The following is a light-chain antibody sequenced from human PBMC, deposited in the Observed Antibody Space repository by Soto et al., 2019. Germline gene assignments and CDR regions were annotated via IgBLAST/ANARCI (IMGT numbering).Light chain of an antibody. CDR3: QLRSNWIFT. J-gene: IGKJ3*01. V-gene: IGKV3-11*01. Sequence: EIVLTQSPATLSLSPGERATLSCRASQSISTYLAWYQQRPGQPPRLLIYDASNRATGIPDRFYASGSGTDFTLTISRLEPEDFAVYYCQLRSNWIFTFGPGTKVDIK. CDR1: QSISTY. CDR2: DAS.